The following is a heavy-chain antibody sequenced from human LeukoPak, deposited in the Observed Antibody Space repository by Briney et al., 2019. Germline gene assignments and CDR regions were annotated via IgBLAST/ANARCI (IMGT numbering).Heavy chain of an antibody. Sequence: SETLSLTCTVSSGSISGSDYYWCWIRQPPGKGLEWIGSINYSGNTYYDSSLKSRVTISVGTSKNHFSLRLSSVTAADTAVYYCARMPGRNTYYYDSSGYFLDYWGQGTLVTVSS. CDR1: SGSISGSDYY. V-gene: IGHV4-39*02. CDR3: ARMPGRNTYYYDSSGYFLDY. J-gene: IGHJ4*02. D-gene: IGHD3-22*01. CDR2: INYSGNT.